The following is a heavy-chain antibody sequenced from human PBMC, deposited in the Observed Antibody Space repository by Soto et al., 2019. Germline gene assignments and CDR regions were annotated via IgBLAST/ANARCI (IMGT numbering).Heavy chain of an antibody. Sequence: VMVSCKASGYSFTSYGIIWVRQAPGQGLEWMGWISAYNGNTNYAQKLQCRVTMTTDTSTSTAYMELRSLRSDDTAVYYCARYGIEAAGDDAFDIWGQGTMVTVSS. CDR2: ISAYNGNT. V-gene: IGHV1-18*04. CDR1: GYSFTSYG. D-gene: IGHD6-13*01. CDR3: ARYGIEAAGDDAFDI. J-gene: IGHJ3*02.